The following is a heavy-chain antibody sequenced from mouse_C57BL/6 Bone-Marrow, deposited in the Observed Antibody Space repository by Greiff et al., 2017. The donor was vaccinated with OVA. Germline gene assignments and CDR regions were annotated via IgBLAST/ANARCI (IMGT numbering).Heavy chain of an antibody. CDR2: IDPNSGGT. Sequence: VQLQQPGAELVKPGASVKLSCKASGYTFTSYWMHWVKQRPGRGLEWIGRIDPNSGGTKYNEKFKSKATLTVDKHSSTAYMQLSSLTSEDSAVYYCAREYYYGISHDVFAYWGQGTLVTVSA. CDR1: GYTFTSYW. J-gene: IGHJ3*01. CDR3: AREYYYGISHDVFAY. V-gene: IGHV1-72*01. D-gene: IGHD1-1*01.